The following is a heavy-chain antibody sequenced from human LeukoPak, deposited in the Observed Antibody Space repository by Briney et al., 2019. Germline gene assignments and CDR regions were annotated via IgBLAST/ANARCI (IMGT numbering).Heavy chain of an antibody. CDR2: IYRGDGT. V-gene: IGHV3-66*01. Sequence: VGSLRLSCVASGFTGTSHYMSWVRQAPGKGLEWVSVIYRGDGTYYADSVKGRFTISRDNSRNTLYLQMNSLRAEDTAMYYCARDIGGTVEVATMNYWGQGTLVTVSS. D-gene: IGHD5-24*01. CDR3: ARDIGGTVEVATMNY. J-gene: IGHJ4*02. CDR1: GFTGTSHY.